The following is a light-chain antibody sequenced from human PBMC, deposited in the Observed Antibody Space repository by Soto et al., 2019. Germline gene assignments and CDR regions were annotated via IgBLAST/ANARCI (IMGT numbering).Light chain of an antibody. CDR3: CSYAGSSTYV. Sequence: QPASVSGSPGQSITISCTGTSSDVGSYNLVSWYQQHPGKAPKLMIYEGSKRPSGVSNRFSGSKSGNTASLTISGLQAEDEADYYCCSYAGSSTYVFGTGTKLTVL. V-gene: IGLV2-23*01. J-gene: IGLJ1*01. CDR2: EGS. CDR1: SSDVGSYNL.